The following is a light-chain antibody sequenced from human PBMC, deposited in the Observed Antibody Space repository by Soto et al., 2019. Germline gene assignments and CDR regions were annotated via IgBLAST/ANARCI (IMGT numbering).Light chain of an antibody. CDR3: CSYAGSSTYV. Sequence: QPASVSGSPGQSITISCTGTSSDVGSYNLVSWYQQHPGKAPKLMIYEGSKRPSGVSNRFSGSKSGNTASLTISGLQAEDEADYYCCSYAGSSTYVFGTGTKLTVL. V-gene: IGLV2-23*01. J-gene: IGLJ1*01. CDR2: EGS. CDR1: SSDVGSYNL.